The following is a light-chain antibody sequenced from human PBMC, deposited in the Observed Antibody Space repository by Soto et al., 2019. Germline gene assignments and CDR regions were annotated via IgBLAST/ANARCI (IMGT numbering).Light chain of an antibody. V-gene: IGKV3-15*01. CDR2: GAT. Sequence: EIVMTQTPSTLSVSPLESSTLSCRASQSVNTNIAWYQQKPGQAPRLLIYGATTGATGIPVRFSGSGSGTEFTLTINSLQSEDFAVYYCQQYDKWPRWTFGQGTKVDIK. J-gene: IGKJ1*01. CDR3: QQYDKWPRWT. CDR1: QSVNTN.